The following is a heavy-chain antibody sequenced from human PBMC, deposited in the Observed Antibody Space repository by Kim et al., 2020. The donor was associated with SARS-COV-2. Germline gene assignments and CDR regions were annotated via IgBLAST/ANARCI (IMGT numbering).Heavy chain of an antibody. V-gene: IGHV1-69*04. Sequence: QGRVTITADKSTSTAYMELSSLRSEDTAVYYCARDPDDSSGYYYGHAFDIWGQGTMVTVSS. CDR3: ARDPDDSSGYYYGHAFDI. J-gene: IGHJ3*02. D-gene: IGHD3-22*01.